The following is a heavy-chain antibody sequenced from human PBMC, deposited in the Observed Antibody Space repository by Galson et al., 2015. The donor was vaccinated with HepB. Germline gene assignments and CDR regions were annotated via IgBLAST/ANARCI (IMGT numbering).Heavy chain of an antibody. CDR2: IYYSGST. D-gene: IGHD1-7*01. V-gene: IGHV4-59*01. CDR1: GGSISSYY. J-gene: IGHJ4*02. CDR3: ARARLELGLVDY. Sequence: LVKPTQTLSLTCTVSGGSISSYYWSWNRQPPGKGLERIGYIYYSGSTNYNPSLKSRVTISVDTSKNQFSLKLSSVTAADTAVYYCARARLELGLVDYWGQGTLVTVSS.